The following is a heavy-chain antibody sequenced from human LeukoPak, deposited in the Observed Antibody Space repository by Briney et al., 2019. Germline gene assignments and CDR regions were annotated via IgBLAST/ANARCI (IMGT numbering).Heavy chain of an antibody. Sequence: SETLSLTCSISGCSITTHYWTWIRQPPGEGLGWIGNVLYSEITNYNPSLRGRITISVDTSQNQFSLSLRSVTAADTAVYYCARDLTTVTKGFDLWGQGTMVTVSS. CDR2: VLYSEIT. CDR1: GCSITTHY. D-gene: IGHD4-17*01. V-gene: IGHV4-59*11. CDR3: ARDLTTVTKGFDL. J-gene: IGHJ3*01.